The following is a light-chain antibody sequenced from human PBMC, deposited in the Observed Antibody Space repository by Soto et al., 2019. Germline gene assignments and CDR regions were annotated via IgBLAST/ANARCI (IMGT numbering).Light chain of an antibody. J-gene: IGLJ2*01. Sequence: QSVLTQPASVSGSPGQSITISCTGTSSNVGNYNFVSWYQQHPGKVPKLMIHDVSKRPSGISNRFSGSKSGNTASLTISGLQAEDEADYYCCSYPGSHNVVFGGGTKLTVL. CDR2: DVS. CDR1: SSNVGNYNF. V-gene: IGLV2-23*02. CDR3: CSYPGSHNVV.